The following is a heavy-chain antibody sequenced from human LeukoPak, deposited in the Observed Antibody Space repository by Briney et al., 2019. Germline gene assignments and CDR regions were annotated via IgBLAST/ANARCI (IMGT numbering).Heavy chain of an antibody. D-gene: IGHD6-19*01. J-gene: IGHJ4*02. CDR2: IDPGDSYT. CDR1: GYSFTSYW. V-gene: IGHV5-10-1*01. Sequence: GESLKISCKGSGYSFTSYWISWVRLMPEKGLEWMGRIDPGDSYTNYSPSFQGHVTISADKSISTAYLQWSSLKASDTAMYYCARGGSGWYLSYGLFDYWGQGTLVTVSS. CDR3: ARGGSGWYLSYGLFDY.